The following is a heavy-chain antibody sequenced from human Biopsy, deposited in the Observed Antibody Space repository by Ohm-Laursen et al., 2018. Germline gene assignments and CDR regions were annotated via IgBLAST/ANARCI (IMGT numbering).Heavy chain of an antibody. V-gene: IGHV4-34*01. CDR2: INDSGRT. CDR1: GGSFSGYY. Sequence: SETLSLTCGVYGGSFSGYYCSWIRQPPGKGLEWIGEINDSGRTNYNPSLRSRVTFSVDTSKNQFSLKLSSVTAADTAVYYCARGTNYYGSGRNRHWFDPWGRGTQVTVSS. D-gene: IGHD3-10*01. CDR3: ARGTNYYGSGRNRHWFDP. J-gene: IGHJ5*02.